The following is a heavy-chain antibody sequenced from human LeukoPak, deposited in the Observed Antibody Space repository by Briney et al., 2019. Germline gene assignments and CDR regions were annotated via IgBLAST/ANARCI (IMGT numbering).Heavy chain of an antibody. CDR1: GFTFSSYG. J-gene: IGHJ4*02. CDR2: IRYDGSNK. CDR3: AKDPFWSGYHRGGIYVDY. D-gene: IGHD3-3*01. V-gene: IGHV3-30*02. Sequence: GGSLRLSCAASGFTFSSYGMHWVRQAPGKGLEWVAFIRYDGSNKYYADSVKGRFTISRDNSKNTLYLQMNSLRAEDTAVYYGAKDPFWSGYHRGGIYVDYWGQGTLVTVSS.